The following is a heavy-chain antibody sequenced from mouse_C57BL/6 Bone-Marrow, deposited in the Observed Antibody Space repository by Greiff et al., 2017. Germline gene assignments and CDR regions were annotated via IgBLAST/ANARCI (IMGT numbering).Heavy chain of an antibody. J-gene: IGHJ4*01. V-gene: IGHV5-9-1*02. CDR1: GFTFSSYA. CDR2: ISSGGDYT. CDR3: TREGYYYGSRVYAMDY. D-gene: IGHD1-1*01. Sequence: DVKLVESGEGLVKPGGSLKLSCAASGFTFSSYAMSWVRQTPEKRLEWVAYISSGGDYTYYADTVKGRFTISRDNARNTLYLQMSSLKSEDTAMYYCTREGYYYGSRVYAMDYWGQGTSVTVSS.